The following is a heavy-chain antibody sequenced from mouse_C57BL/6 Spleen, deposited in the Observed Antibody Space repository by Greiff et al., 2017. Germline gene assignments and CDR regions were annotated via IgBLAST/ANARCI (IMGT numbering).Heavy chain of an antibody. J-gene: IGHJ4*01. V-gene: IGHV1-26*01. CDR1: GYTFTDYY. Sequence: VQLQQSGPELVKPGASVKISCKASGYTFTDYYMNWVKQSHGKSLEWIGDINPNNGGTSYNQKFKGKATLTVDKSSSTAYMERRSLTSADSAVYYCALISLDYDGSSLRDAMDYWGQGTSVTVSS. D-gene: IGHD1-1*01. CDR2: INPNNGGT. CDR3: ALISLDYDGSSLRDAMDY.